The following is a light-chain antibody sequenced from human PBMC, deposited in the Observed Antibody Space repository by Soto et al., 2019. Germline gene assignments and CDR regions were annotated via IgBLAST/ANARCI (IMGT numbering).Light chain of an antibody. J-gene: IGKJ4*01. CDR3: QQYGSSPLT. V-gene: IGKV3-20*01. CDR2: VAS. Sequence: IVLRHSPGTLSLSPLERATLSCMSSQTVSSSYLAWYRQKPGQAPRLLIYVASSRATGIPDRFSGSGSGTDFTLTISRLDPEDFAVYYCQQYGSSPLTFGGGTKVDIK. CDR1: QTVSSSY.